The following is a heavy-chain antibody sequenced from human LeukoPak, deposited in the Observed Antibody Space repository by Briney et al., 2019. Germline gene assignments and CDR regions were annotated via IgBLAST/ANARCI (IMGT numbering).Heavy chain of an antibody. CDR2: IYTSGST. Sequence: PSETLSLTCTVSGGSISSYYWSWIRQPAGKGLEWIGRIYTSGSTNYNPSLKSRVTMSVDTSKNQFSLKLSSVTAADTAVYYCARARYSSSWQNFDYSGQGTLVTVSS. CDR1: GGSISSYY. CDR3: ARARYSSSWQNFDY. J-gene: IGHJ4*02. V-gene: IGHV4-4*07. D-gene: IGHD6-13*01.